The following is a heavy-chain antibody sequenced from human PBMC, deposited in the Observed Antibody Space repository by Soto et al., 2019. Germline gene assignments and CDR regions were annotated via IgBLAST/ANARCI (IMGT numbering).Heavy chain of an antibody. CDR2: IYYSGNT. CDR3: ARRMKDSSSAGGFDI. J-gene: IGHJ3*02. Sequence: QLQLQESGPGLAKPSETLSLTCTVSGGSISSSSYFWDWIRQPPGKALEWIGSIYYSGNTYYNPSLKSRVTVYVDRSKNQFSLKLSFVTAADTALYYCARRMKDSSSAGGFDIWGQGTMVTVSS. CDR1: GGSISSSSYF. D-gene: IGHD3-22*01. V-gene: IGHV4-39*01.